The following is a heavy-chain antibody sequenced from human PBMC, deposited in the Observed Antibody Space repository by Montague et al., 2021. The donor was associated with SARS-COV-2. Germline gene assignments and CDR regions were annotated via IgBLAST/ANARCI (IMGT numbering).Heavy chain of an antibody. J-gene: IGHJ3*02. CDR2: IYYSGST. CDR1: GGSISSYY. Sequence: SETLSLTCTVSGGSISSYYWSWIRQPPGRGLEWIGDIYYSGSTNYNTSXXSRVTISVDTAKNHYSLKLSYVTAADTAVYYCAREVRYYYDSSSPGAFDIWGQGTMVTVSS. D-gene: IGHD3-22*01. CDR3: AREVRYYYDSSSPGAFDI. V-gene: IGHV4-59*01.